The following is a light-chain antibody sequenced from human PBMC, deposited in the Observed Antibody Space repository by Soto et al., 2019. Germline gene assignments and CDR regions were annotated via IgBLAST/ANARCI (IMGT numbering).Light chain of an antibody. CDR3: QQYHSSPCT. CDR2: GAF. V-gene: IGKV3-20*01. CDR1: QSIPNNN. J-gene: IGKJ1*01. Sequence: VVLRRLQGTRSFPSGESPTLSCRASQSIPNNNLAWYQQKPGQAPRLLFYGAFNRASGIPDRFSGSGSGTDFTLTISRVEPVDFAVYSCQQYHSSPCTFGQGTNVDIK.